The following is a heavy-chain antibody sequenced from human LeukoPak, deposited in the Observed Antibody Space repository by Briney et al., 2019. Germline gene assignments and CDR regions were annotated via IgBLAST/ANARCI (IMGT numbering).Heavy chain of an antibody. CDR1: GGSISSSSYY. J-gene: IGHJ6*02. V-gene: IGHV4-39*07. CDR3: AALERVRGPTLPRTYYYYYGMDV. CDR2: IYYSGST. Sequence: SETLSLTCTVSGGSISSSSYYWGWIRQPPGKGLEWIGSIYYSGSTYYNPSLKSRVTISVDTSKNQFSLKLSSVTAADTAVYYCAALERVRGPTLPRTYYYYYGMDVWGQGTTVTVSS. D-gene: IGHD3-10*01.